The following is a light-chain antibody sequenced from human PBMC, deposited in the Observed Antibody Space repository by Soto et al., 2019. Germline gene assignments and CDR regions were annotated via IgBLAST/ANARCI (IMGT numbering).Light chain of an antibody. Sequence: DIQMTQSPSFLSASVGDRVTITCRASQSISSYLNWYQQKPGKAPKLLIYAASSLQSGVPSRFSGSGSGTDFTLTISSLQPEDFATYYCQRSYNTPYTFGQGTKLEIK. CDR2: AAS. CDR1: QSISSY. CDR3: QRSYNTPYT. J-gene: IGKJ2*01. V-gene: IGKV1-39*01.